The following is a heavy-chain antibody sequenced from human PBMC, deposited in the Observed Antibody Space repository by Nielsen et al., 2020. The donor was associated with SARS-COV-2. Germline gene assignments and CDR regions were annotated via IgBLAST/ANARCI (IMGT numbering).Heavy chain of an antibody. CDR2: IKSKTDGGTS. CDR1: GFTFSNAW. V-gene: IGHV3-15*01. Sequence: GESLKISCAASGFTFSNAWMNWVRQAPGKGLEWVGRIKSKTDGGTSDYAAPVKGRFTISRDNSKNTLYLQMNSLRAEDTAVYYCAKEAAYEFWSGIPHYFDYWGQGTLVTVSS. J-gene: IGHJ4*02. CDR3: AKEAAYEFWSGIPHYFDY. D-gene: IGHD3-3*01.